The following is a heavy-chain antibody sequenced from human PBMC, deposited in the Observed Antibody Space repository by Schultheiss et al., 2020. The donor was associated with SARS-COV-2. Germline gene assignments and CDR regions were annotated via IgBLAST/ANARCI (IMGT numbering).Heavy chain of an antibody. D-gene: IGHD3-3*01. CDR2: IKQDGSEK. J-gene: IGHJ6*02. CDR3: AREEDFWSGYHYYYYGMDV. V-gene: IGHV3-7*03. Sequence: GGSLRLSCAASGFTVSSNYMSWVRQAPGKGLEWVANIKQDGSEKYSVDSVKGRFTISRDNAKNSLYLQMNSLRAEDTAVYYCAREEDFWSGYHYYYYGMDVWGQGTTVTVSS. CDR1: GFTVSSNY.